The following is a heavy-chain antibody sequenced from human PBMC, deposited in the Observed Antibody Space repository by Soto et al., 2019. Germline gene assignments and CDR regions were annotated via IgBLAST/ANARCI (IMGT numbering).Heavy chain of an antibody. CDR3: AGDRFSRMDGSVGRWFDP. D-gene: IGHD3-10*01. Sequence: QVQLVQSGAEVKKPGSSVKVSCKASGGTFSSYAISWVRQAPGQGLEWMGGIIPIFGTANYAQKFQGRVTITADESTSTAYMELSRLRSEDTAVYYCAGDRFSRMDGSVGRWFDPWGQGPLVTVSS. CDR2: IIPIFGTA. J-gene: IGHJ5*02. V-gene: IGHV1-69*01. CDR1: GGTFSSYA.